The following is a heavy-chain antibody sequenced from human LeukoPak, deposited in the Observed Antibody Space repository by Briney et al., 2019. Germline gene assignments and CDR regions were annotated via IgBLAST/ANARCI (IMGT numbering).Heavy chain of an antibody. CDR1: GFTFSDYY. J-gene: IGHJ6*03. CDR3: AKVPYADYYYYMDV. CDR2: ISSSGSTI. Sequence: GGSLRLSCAASGFTFSDYYMSWIRQAPGKGLEWVSYISSSGSTIYYADSVKGRFIISRDNSKNTLYLQMNSLRVEDTAVYYCAKVPYADYYYYMDVWGKGTTVTISS. D-gene: IGHD2-2*01. V-gene: IGHV3-11*01.